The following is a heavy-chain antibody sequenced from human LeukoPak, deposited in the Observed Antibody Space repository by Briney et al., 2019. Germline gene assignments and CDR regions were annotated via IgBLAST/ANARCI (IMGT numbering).Heavy chain of an antibody. D-gene: IGHD2-2*01. CDR3: ARDSHRYCSSTSCPSRDYYMDV. J-gene: IGHJ6*03. V-gene: IGHV4-38-2*02. Sequence: SETLSLTCTVSYYSIGRGHYWGWIRQPPGKGLEWTGSIYRDGDATYNPSLKSRVTTSVDTSKNQFSLKLSSVTAADTAVYYCARDSHRYCSSTSCPSRDYYMDVWGKGTTVTVS. CDR2: IYRDGDA. CDR1: YYSIGRGHY.